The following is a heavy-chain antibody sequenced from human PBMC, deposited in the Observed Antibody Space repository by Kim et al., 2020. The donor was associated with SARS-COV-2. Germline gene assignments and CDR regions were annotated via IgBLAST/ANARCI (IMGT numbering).Heavy chain of an antibody. V-gene: IGHV3-23*01. CDR3: AKDEQLIVPAAIAY. J-gene: IGHJ4*02. D-gene: IGHD2-2*02. Sequence: ADSVKGRLTISRDNSKKTRYLQLNSLRAGDTAVYYCAKDEQLIVPAAIAYWGQGTLVTVSS.